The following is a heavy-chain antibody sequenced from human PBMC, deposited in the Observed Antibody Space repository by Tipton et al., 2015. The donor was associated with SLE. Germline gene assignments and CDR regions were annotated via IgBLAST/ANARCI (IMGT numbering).Heavy chain of an antibody. CDR2: ISGIGYST. CDR1: EFTFINYA. CDR3: AKGGCSSDSCVPYYYYYMDV. D-gene: IGHD2-2*01. J-gene: IGHJ6*03. V-gene: IGHV3-23*01. Sequence: SLRLSCAASEFTFINYAMSWVRQAPGKGPEWVSGISGIGYSTYYADSVKGRFTVSRDNSKNTLYLQMNSLRAEDTAVYYCAKGGCSSDSCVPYYYYYMDVWGKETTVTVSS.